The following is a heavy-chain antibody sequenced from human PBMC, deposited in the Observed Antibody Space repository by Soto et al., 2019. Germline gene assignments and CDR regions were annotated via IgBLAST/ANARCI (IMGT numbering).Heavy chain of an antibody. V-gene: IGHV1-69*12. Sequence: QVQLVQSGAEVKKPGSSVKVSCKASGGTFSTDSISWVRQAPGQGLEWMGGIIPMFGTANNAQKFQGRVTITADESTSTAYMELSSLRSEDTPVYFCAREIDGYYGMDVWGQGTTVTVAS. CDR3: AREIDGYYGMDV. CDR2: IIPMFGTA. CDR1: GGTFSTDS. J-gene: IGHJ6*02.